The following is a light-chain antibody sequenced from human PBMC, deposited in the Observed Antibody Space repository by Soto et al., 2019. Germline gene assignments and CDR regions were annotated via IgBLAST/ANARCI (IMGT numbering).Light chain of an antibody. CDR1: QSVGDNY. V-gene: IGKV3-20*01. J-gene: IGKJ1*01. CDR3: QQYGSSTT. Sequence: EIVLTQSPGTLSLSPGERATLSCRASQSVGDNYLAWYQQRPGQAPRLLIYGASGRAAGIPDRFSGSGSGTDFTLTISRLEAEDFAVYYFQQYGSSTTFGQGTKVEI. CDR2: GAS.